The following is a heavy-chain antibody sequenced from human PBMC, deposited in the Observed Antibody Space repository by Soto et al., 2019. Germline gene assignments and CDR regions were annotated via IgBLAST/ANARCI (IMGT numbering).Heavy chain of an antibody. V-gene: IGHV4-61*01. D-gene: IGHD3-22*01. CDR2: IYYSGST. CDR1: GGSVSSGSYY. CDR3: ARHPTYYYDSSGYPRGFDI. J-gene: IGHJ3*02. Sequence: SETLSLTCTVSGGSVSSGSYYWSWIRQPPGKGLEWIGYIYYSGSTNYNPSLKSRVTISVDTSKNQFSLKLSSVPAADTAVYYCARHPTYYYDSSGYPRGFDIWGQGTMVTVSS.